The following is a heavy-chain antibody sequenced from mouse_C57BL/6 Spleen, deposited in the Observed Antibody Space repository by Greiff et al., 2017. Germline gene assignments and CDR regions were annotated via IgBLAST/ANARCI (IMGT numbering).Heavy chain of an antibody. J-gene: IGHJ2*01. V-gene: IGHV1-4*01. D-gene: IGHD1-1*01. CDR2: INPSSGYT. CDR3: ARSGNYYGSSPYYFDY. CDR1: GYTFPSYT. Sequence: QVQLQQSGAELARPGASVKMSCKASGYTFPSYTMHWVKQRPGQGLAWIGYINPSSGYTKYNQKFKDKATLTADKSSSTAYMQLSSLTSEDSAVYYCARSGNYYGSSPYYFDYWGQGTTLTVSS.